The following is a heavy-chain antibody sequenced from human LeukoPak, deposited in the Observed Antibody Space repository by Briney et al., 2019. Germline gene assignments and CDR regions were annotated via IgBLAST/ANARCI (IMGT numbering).Heavy chain of an antibody. CDR2: IYYSGST. Sequence: SETLSLTCTVSGGSISSYYWSWIRQPPGKGLEWIGYIYYSGSTNYNPSLKSRVTISVDTSKNQFSLKLSSVTAADTAVYYCARAPAEQWLAHPDAFDIWGQGTMVTVSS. D-gene: IGHD6-19*01. J-gene: IGHJ3*02. CDR1: GGSISSYY. CDR3: ARAPAEQWLAHPDAFDI. V-gene: IGHV4-59*01.